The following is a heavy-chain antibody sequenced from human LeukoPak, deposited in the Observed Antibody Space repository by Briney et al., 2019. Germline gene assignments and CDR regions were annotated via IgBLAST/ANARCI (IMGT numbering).Heavy chain of an antibody. V-gene: IGHV3-23*01. CDR2: ITGGGDGT. CDR3: VKGFGHPTYYFEY. CDR1: GFTFSSYA. D-gene: IGHD3-10*01. J-gene: IGHJ4*02. Sequence: GGSLRLSCAASGFTFSSYAMMWVGQSPEKGLEWVSSITGGGDGTYYADSVRGRFTISRDNSKNTLYLKMNSLRAEDTAVYFGVKGFGHPTYYFEYWGQGTLVTVSS.